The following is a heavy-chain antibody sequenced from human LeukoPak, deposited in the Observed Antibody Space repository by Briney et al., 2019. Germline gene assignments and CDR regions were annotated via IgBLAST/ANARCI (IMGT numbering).Heavy chain of an antibody. V-gene: IGHV3-74*01. CDR3: ARDAYTTTSNWLAP. J-gene: IGHJ5*02. CDR1: GFTLNKYW. D-gene: IGHD4-17*01. Sequence: PGGSLRLSCEASGFTLNKYWMHWVRQAPGKGLVWVSRITGDGSDIAYADSVKGRFTVSRDDAKNTLFLQMNSLRVEDTAIYYCARDAYTTTSNWLAPWGQGTLVTVSS. CDR2: ITGDGSDI.